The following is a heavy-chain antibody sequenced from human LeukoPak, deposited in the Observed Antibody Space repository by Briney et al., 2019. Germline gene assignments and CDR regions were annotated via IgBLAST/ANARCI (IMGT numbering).Heavy chain of an antibody. CDR2: INPSGGST. J-gene: IGHJ6*02. Sequence: ASVKASCKASGYTFTSYYIHWVRQAPGQGLEWMGIINPSGGSTNYAQKFHGRVTMTRDTSTSTVYMELSSLRSEDTAVYYCALGKGRKWLLPYGMDVWGQGTTVTVSS. D-gene: IGHD3-22*01. CDR3: ALGKGRKWLLPYGMDV. V-gene: IGHV1-46*01. CDR1: GYTFTSYY.